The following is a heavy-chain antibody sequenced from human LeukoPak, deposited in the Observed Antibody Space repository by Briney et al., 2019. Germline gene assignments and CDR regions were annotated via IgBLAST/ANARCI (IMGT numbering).Heavy chain of an antibody. Sequence: GGSLRLSCAASGFTFSSYAMHWVRQAPGKGLEWVAVISYDGSNKYYADSVKGRFTISRDNSKNTLYLQMNSLRAEDTAVYYCASGSSEAVAGHFDYWGQGTLVTVSS. D-gene: IGHD6-19*01. J-gene: IGHJ4*02. V-gene: IGHV3-30-3*01. CDR1: GFTFSSYA. CDR3: ASGSSEAVAGHFDY. CDR2: ISYDGSNK.